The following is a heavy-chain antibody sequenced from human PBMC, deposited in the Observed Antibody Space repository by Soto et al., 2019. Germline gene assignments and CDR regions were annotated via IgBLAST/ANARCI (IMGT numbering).Heavy chain of an antibody. CDR1: GYKVSTWHNFTSYW. D-gene: IGHD4-17*01. V-gene: IGHV5-51*01. Sequence: PGESLKISCMGSGYKVSTWHNFTSYWIAWVRQMPGEGLEWMGIIYPGDSDTRYSPSFQGQVTISADKSINSVYLQWSSLKASDTAMYYCARYSDYVRPFFDYWGQGTLVTVSS. J-gene: IGHJ4*02. CDR3: ARYSDYVRPFFDY. CDR2: IYPGDSDT.